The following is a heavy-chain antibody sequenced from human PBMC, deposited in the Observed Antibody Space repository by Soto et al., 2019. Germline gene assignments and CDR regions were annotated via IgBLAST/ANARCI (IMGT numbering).Heavy chain of an antibody. D-gene: IGHD4-17*01. CDR1: DGSISGRGFY. CDR2: IYYSGST. J-gene: IGHJ4*02. CDR3: ARGWAYGGNYFVY. Sequence: QVQLQESGPGLVKPSETLSLTCTVSDGSISGRGFYWNWIRQHPGKGLEWIGYIYYSGSTYYNPSLKSRVMMSLDTSKTHFSLRLTSVTAADTAVYYCARGWAYGGNYFVYWGQGTLVTVSS. V-gene: IGHV4-31*03.